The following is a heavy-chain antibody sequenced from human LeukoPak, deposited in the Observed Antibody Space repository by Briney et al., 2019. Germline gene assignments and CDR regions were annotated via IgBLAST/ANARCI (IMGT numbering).Heavy chain of an antibody. D-gene: IGHD3-22*01. J-gene: IGHJ3*02. Sequence: GGSLRLSCAASGFTFSSYWMSWVRQAPGKGLEWVANIKQDGSEKYYVDSVKGRFTISRDNAKNSLYLQMNSLRAEDTAVYYCARDPGRHYYDSSGPGDAFDIWGQGTTVTVSS. CDR2: IKQDGSEK. CDR3: ARDPGRHYYDSSGPGDAFDI. CDR1: GFTFSSYW. V-gene: IGHV3-7*01.